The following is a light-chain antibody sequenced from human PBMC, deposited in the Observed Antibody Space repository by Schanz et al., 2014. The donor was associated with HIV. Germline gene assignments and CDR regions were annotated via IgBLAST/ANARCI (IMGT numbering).Light chain of an antibody. J-gene: IGKJ1*01. V-gene: IGKV3D-15*01. CDR3: QQYNNWPQT. Sequence: EIVLTQSPGTLSLSPGERGTLSCRASQSVKSNFIGWYQQKPGQAPRLLIFGASNRATGIPARFSGSGSGTEFTLTISSLQSEDFAVYYCQQYNNWPQTFGQGTKVEIK. CDR1: QSVKSN. CDR2: GAS.